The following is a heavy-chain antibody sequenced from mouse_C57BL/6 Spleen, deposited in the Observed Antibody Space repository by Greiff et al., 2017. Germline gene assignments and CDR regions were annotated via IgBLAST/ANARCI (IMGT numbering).Heavy chain of an antibody. CDR3: ARDRPQNYAMDY. J-gene: IGHJ4*01. CDR1: GYSITSGYY. Sequence: EVKLMESGPGLVKPSQSLSLTCSVTGYSITSGYYWNWIRQFPGNKLEWMGYISYDGSNNYNPSLKNRISITRDTSKNQFFLKLNSVTTEDTATYYCARDRPQNYAMDYWGQGTSVTVSS. D-gene: IGHD6-1*01. CDR2: ISYDGSN. V-gene: IGHV3-6*01.